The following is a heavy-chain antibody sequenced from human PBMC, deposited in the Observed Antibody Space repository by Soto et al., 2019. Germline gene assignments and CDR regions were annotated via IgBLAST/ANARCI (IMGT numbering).Heavy chain of an antibody. D-gene: IGHD6-6*01. CDR3: AKDVGYSSSGFYFDY. V-gene: IGHV3-30*18. CDR2: ISYDGSNK. J-gene: IGHJ4*02. CDR1: GFTFSSYG. Sequence: VGSLRLSCAASGFTFSSYGMHWVRQAPGKGLEWVAVISYDGSNKYYADSVKGRFTISRDNSKNTLYLQMNSLRAEDTAVYYCAKDVGYSSSGFYFDYWGQGTLVTVSS.